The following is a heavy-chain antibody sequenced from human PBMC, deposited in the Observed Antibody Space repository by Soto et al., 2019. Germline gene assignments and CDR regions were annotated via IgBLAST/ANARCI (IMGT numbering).Heavy chain of an antibody. CDR3: ARGGLRVVAVYYFSDMDV. Sequence: QVQLVQSGAEVKEPGASVKVSCKASGYTFNSYGISWVRQAPGQGLEWMGWISTYNGNTNYAQRLQGRIIVTTDTSTSTSYMELRSLTSDDTAVYYCARGGLRVVAVYYFSDMDVWGQGTTVTVSS. CDR1: GYTFNSYG. CDR2: ISTYNGNT. D-gene: IGHD2-15*01. V-gene: IGHV1-18*01. J-gene: IGHJ6*02.